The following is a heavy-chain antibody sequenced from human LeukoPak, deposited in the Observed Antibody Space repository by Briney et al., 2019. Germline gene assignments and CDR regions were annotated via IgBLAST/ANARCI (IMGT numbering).Heavy chain of an antibody. D-gene: IGHD5-12*01. CDR2: IRYDGSNK. Sequence: GGSLRLSCAASGFTFSSYGMHWVRQAPGKGLEWVAFIRYDGSNKYYADSVKGRFTISRDNSKNTLYLQMNSLRAEDTAVYYCAKDRSRGYSGYGGADVDYWGQGTLVTVSS. CDR3: AKDRSRGYSGYGGADVDY. J-gene: IGHJ4*02. V-gene: IGHV3-30*02. CDR1: GFTFSSYG.